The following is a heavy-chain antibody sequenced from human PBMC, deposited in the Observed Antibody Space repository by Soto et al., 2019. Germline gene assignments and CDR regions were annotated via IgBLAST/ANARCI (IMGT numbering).Heavy chain of an antibody. CDR2: IYYSGST. CDR1: GGSISSYY. J-gene: IGHJ6*02. D-gene: IGHD3-10*01. CDR3: SIGLSKTYYYYGMDV. V-gene: IGHV4-59*01. Sequence: QVQLQESGPGLVKPSETLSLTCTVSGGSISSYYWSWIRQPPGKGLEWIGYIYYSGSTNYNPSLKSQVTISVDTSKNQFSLKLSSVTAADTAVYYCSIGLSKTYYYYGMDVWGQGTTVTVSS.